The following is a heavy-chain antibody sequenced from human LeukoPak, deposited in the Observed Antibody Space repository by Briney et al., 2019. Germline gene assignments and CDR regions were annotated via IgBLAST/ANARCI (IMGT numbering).Heavy chain of an antibody. J-gene: IGHJ4*02. CDR3: ARDLGYDSSGYHY. CDR1: GYTFTDYY. CDR2: INPNSGDT. V-gene: IGHV1-2*02. D-gene: IGHD3-22*01. Sequence: ASVKVSCKASGYTFTDYYMHWVRQAPGQGLEWMGWINPNSGDTNYAQKFQGRVTMTRDTSIGTAYMELSRLRSDDTAVYYCARDLGYDSSGYHYWGQGTLVTVSS.